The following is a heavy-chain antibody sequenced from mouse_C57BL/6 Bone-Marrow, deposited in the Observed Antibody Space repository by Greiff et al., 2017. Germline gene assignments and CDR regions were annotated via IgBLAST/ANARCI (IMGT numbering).Heavy chain of an antibody. J-gene: IGHJ3*01. Sequence: QVQLKESGPELVQPGASVKISCKASGYAFSSSWMTWVKQRPGKGLEWIGRIYPGDGDTNYNGTFKGKATLTADKSSSTAYMQLSSLTSEDAAVYFGGRGGYDAWFAYWGQGTLVTVSA. V-gene: IGHV1-82*01. D-gene: IGHD2-2*01. CDR3: GRGGYDAWFAY. CDR2: IYPGDGDT. CDR1: GYAFSSSW.